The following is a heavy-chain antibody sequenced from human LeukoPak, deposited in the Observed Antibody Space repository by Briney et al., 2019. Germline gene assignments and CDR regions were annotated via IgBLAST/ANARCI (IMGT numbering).Heavy chain of an antibody. D-gene: IGHD5-12*01. Sequence: SETLSLTCTVSGGSISSYYWSWIQQPPGKGLEWIGYIYYSGSTNYNPSLKSRVTISVDTSKNQFSLKLSSVTAADTAVYYCARGRRGYDFYFDYWGQGTLVTVSS. CDR2: IYYSGST. CDR3: ARGRRGYDFYFDY. J-gene: IGHJ4*02. V-gene: IGHV4-59*08. CDR1: GGSISSYY.